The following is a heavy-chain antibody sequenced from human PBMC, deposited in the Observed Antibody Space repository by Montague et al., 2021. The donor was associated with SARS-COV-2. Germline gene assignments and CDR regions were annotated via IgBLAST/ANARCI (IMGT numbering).Heavy chain of an antibody. CDR1: GGSIKTYIW. D-gene: IGHD6-19*01. J-gene: IGHJ4*02. Sequence: SETLSLTCAVSGGSIKTYIWWSWVRQAPGKGLEWLGEILHSGTANYNPSLKSRVTISVDKSRNEFSLKLSSVTAADTAVYFCAKDVSLSVAALDSWGQGTLVTVSS. CDR2: ILHSGTA. CDR3: AKDVSLSVAALDS. V-gene: IGHV4-4*02.